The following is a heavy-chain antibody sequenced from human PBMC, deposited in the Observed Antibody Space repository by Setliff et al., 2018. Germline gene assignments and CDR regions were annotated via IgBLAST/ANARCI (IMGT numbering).Heavy chain of an antibody. Sequence: ASVKVSCKASGYSFTTYGMHWVRQAPGRRPEWMGWISGGDGNTKYSQKFQDRLTITRDTSATTGYMELSSLRSEDTAVYYCARLQATFGVFKDGDWFDPWGQGTLVTVSS. J-gene: IGHJ5*02. CDR3: ARLQATFGVFKDGDWFDP. CDR1: GYSFTTYG. V-gene: IGHV1-3*01. CDR2: ISGGDGNT. D-gene: IGHD3-3*01.